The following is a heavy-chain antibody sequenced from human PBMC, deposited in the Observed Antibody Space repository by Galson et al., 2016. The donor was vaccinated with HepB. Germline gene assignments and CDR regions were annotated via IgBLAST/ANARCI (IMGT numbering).Heavy chain of an antibody. Sequence: SLRLSCAASGFTFDDYAMHWVRQAPGKGLEWVSVISWNSGVRGYADSVKGRFTISRVMNSLSLQMNSLRTENTALYYCVKGGARYTYGSWDYYGLDVWGQGTTVTVSS. D-gene: IGHD5-18*01. CDR1: GFTFDDYA. V-gene: IGHV3-9*01. J-gene: IGHJ6*02. CDR2: ISWNSGVR. CDR3: VKGGARYTYGSWDYYGLDV.